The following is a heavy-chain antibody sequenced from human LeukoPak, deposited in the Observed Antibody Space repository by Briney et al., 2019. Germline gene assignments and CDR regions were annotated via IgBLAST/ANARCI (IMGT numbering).Heavy chain of an antibody. V-gene: IGHV1-69*05. Sequence: SVKDSCKASGGTFSSYAISWVRQAPGQGLEWMGGIIPIFGTANYAQKFQGRVTITTDESTSTAYMELSSLRSEDTAVYYCARDVSSTENWFDPWGQGTLVTVSS. D-gene: IGHD2-2*01. CDR3: ARDVSSTENWFDP. J-gene: IGHJ5*02. CDR2: IIPIFGTA. CDR1: GGTFSSYA.